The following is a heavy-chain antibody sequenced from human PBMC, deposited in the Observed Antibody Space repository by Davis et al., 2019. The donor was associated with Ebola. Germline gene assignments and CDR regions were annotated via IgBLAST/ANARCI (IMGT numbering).Heavy chain of an antibody. D-gene: IGHD3-16*01. CDR3: VRGWGRSGLDV. CDR1: GDSVPSGG. V-gene: IGHV6-1*01. J-gene: IGHJ6*02. Sequence: PSETLSLTCVISGDSVPSGGWNWIRQSPSRGLEWLGRTYYNSKWYNDYAESVKSRITINPDTSKNQFSLQLNSVTPEDTAVYYCVRGWGRSGLDVWGQGTTVTVSS. CDR2: TYYNSKWYN.